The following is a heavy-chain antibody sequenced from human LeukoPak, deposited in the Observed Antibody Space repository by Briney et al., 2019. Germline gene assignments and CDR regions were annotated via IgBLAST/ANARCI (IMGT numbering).Heavy chain of an antibody. J-gene: IGHJ4*02. V-gene: IGHV1-69*13. CDR2: IIPIFGTA. CDR3: ARKRPEGGYDFWSGFFDY. CDR1: GGTISSYA. Sequence: SVKVSCKASGGTISSYAISWVRQAPGQGLEWMGGIIPIFGTANYAQKFQGRVTITADESTSTAYMELSSLRSEDTAVYYCARKRPEGGYDFWSGFFDYWGQGTLVTVSS. D-gene: IGHD3-3*01.